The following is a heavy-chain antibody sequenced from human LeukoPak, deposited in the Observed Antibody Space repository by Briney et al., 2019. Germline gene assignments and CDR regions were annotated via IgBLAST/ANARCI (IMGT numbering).Heavy chain of an antibody. V-gene: IGHV3-15*01. J-gene: IGHJ4*02. CDR3: TTEQYYEFWSGYYWDFDY. CDR2: IKSKTDGGTT. Sequence: PGGSLRLSCAASGFTFSNAWVSWVRQAPGKGLEWVGRIKSKTDGGTTDYAAPVKGRFTISRDDSKNTLYLQMNSLKTEDTAVYYCTTEQYYEFWSGYYWDFDYWGQGTLVTVSS. D-gene: IGHD3-3*01. CDR1: GFTFSNAW.